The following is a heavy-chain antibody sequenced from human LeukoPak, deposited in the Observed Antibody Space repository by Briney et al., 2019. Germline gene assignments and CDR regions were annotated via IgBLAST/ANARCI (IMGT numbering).Heavy chain of an antibody. D-gene: IGHD2-2*01. J-gene: IGHJ6*02. CDR2: ISAYNGNT. CDR1: GYTFTSYG. CDR3: AGYCSSTSCYAGYYYGMDV. V-gene: IGHV1-18*01. Sequence: ASVKVSCKASGYTFTSYGISWVRQAPGQGLEWMGWISAYNGNTNYAQKLQGRVTMTTDTSTSTAYMELRSLRSDDTAVYYCAGYCSSTSCYAGYYYGMDVWGQGTTVTVSS.